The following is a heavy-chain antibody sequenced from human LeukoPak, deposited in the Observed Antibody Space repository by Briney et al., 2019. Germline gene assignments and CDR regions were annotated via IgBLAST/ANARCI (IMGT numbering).Heavy chain of an antibody. CDR3: ARDPTHCGGRYYFDY. V-gene: IGHV3-30*04. Sequence: VGSLRLSCAASGVTFSSYAMHWVRQAPGKGLEWVGVISHNGSNKYYADSVKRGFTISRDNSTDTMYLQKNSLRVDDTAVYYCARDPTHCGGRYYFDYWGQGTLVTVSS. CDR2: ISHNGSNK. CDR1: GVTFSSYA. D-gene: IGHD4-23*01. J-gene: IGHJ4*02.